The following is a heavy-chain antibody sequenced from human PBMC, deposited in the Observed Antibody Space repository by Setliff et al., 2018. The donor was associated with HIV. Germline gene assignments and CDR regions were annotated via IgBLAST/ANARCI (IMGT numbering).Heavy chain of an antibody. Sequence: VASVKVSCKASGYTFTTYGISWVRQAPGQGLEWMGWISASYGNPGCSQKLQGRVTMTTDTSTNTVYMELRSLRSDDTAVYYCAGYREGYCSGDNCYSGNDYWGQGTLVTVSS. D-gene: IGHD2-15*01. CDR1: GYTFTTYG. J-gene: IGHJ4*02. CDR3: AGYREGYCSGDNCYSGNDY. CDR2: ISASYGNP. V-gene: IGHV1-18*01.